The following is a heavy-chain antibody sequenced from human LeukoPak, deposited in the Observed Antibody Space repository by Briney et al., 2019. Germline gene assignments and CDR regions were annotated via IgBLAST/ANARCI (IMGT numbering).Heavy chain of an antibody. V-gene: IGHV4-59*01. J-gene: IGHJ5*01. CDR3: ARRVNWIDS. Sequence: SETLSLTCRVSGASITNYYWGWIRQPPGNGLEWIGYISYSAITNYNPALKSRVTISIDTSKNQFSLKLSSVTAADTAVYYCARRVNWIDSWGQGILVTVSS. CDR2: ISYSAIT. CDR1: GASITNYY. D-gene: IGHD6-13*01.